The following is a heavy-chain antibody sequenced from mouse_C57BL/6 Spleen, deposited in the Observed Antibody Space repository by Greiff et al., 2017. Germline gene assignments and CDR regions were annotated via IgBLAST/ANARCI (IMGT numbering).Heavy chain of an antibody. D-gene: IGHD1-1*01. CDR1: GYTFTEYY. CDR3: ARRNYGSSYAMDY. V-gene: IGHV1-19*01. Sequence: DVQLQESGPVLVKPGASVKMSCKASGYTFTEYYMNWVKQSHGKSLEWIGVINPYNGGTSYNQKFKGKATLTVDKSSSTAYMELNSMTSEDSAVYYCARRNYGSSYAMDYWGQGTSVTVSS. CDR2: INPYNGGT. J-gene: IGHJ4*01.